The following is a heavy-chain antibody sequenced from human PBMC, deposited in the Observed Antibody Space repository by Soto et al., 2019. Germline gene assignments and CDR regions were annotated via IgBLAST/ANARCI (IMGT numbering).Heavy chain of an antibody. CDR1: GYSFTSYW. V-gene: IGHV5-51*01. D-gene: IGHD2-21*02. CDR2: IYPGDSDT. Sequence: GESLKISCKGSGYSFTSYWIGWVRQMPGKGLEWMGIIYPGDSDTRYSPSFQGQVTISAHKSISTAYLQWSSLKAADTAMYYCARQVVTAIDYYYYGMGVWGQGTTVTVSS. J-gene: IGHJ6*02. CDR3: ARQVVTAIDYYYYGMGV.